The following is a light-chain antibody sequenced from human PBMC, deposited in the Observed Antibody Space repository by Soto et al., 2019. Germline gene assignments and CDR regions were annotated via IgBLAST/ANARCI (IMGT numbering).Light chain of an antibody. CDR3: QQYGSSPWT. J-gene: IGKJ1*01. CDR2: GAS. Sequence: ESVLTRSPSTMFLSPGEISTLSCRASQSVSSNLAWYQQKPGQAPRVVIYGASSRATGIPDRFSGSGSGTDFTLTISRLEPEDFAVYYCQQYGSSPWTFGQGTKVDIK. CDR1: QSVSSN. V-gene: IGKV3-20*01.